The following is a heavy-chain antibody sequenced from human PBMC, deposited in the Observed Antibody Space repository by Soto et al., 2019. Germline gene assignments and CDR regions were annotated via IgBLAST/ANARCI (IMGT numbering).Heavy chain of an antibody. D-gene: IGHD3-16*01. CDR2: VFYSEST. Sequence: QPQLQESGPGLVKPSDTLSLTCTVSNGSTSSRSFYWGWIRQPPGKGLEWIGHVFYSESTFYNPSLRSRVNISVHTSGNRFFLNMRSVTAAATAIYDCVFHEEGAFAYWGPGTRVRVSS. V-gene: IGHV4-39*01. CDR3: VFHEEGAFAY. CDR1: NGSTSSRSFY. J-gene: IGHJ4*02.